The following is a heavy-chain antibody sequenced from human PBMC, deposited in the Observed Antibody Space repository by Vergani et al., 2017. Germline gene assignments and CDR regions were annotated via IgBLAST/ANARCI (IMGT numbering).Heavy chain of an antibody. Sequence: QVQLVQSGSELKKPGASVKVSCKASGYIFTNYAMTWVRQAPGQGLEWMGWINTNTGNPTYAQGFTGRFVFSLDTSVSTAYLQISSLKAEDTAVYYCARDYAWDASGHYYYYGMDVWGQGTTVTVSS. V-gene: IGHV7-4-1*02. J-gene: IGHJ6*02. CDR1: GYIFTNYA. CDR2: INTNTGNP. D-gene: IGHD3-10*01. CDR3: ARDYAWDASGHYYYYGMDV.